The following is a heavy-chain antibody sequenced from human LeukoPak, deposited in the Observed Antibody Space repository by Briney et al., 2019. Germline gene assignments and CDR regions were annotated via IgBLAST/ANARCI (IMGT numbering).Heavy chain of an antibody. CDR3: ARDSSGYAYFDY. D-gene: IGHD3-22*01. V-gene: IGHV4-31*03. CDR2: IFTGGST. CDR1: GGSISSGGYY. J-gene: IGHJ4*02. Sequence: SETLSLTCTVSGGSISSGGYYWSWIRQHPGKGLEWIGYIFTGGSTYYNPSLKSRVTISVDTSKNQFSLKMSSVTAADTAVYYCARDSSGYAYFDYWGQGTLVTVPS.